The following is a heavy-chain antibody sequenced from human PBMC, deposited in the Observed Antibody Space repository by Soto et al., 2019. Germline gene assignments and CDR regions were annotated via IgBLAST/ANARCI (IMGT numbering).Heavy chain of an antibody. D-gene: IGHD3-10*01. CDR3: ARGYGSIDD. J-gene: IGHJ4*02. V-gene: IGHV4-30-4*01. CDR1: GGSISSGDYY. Sequence: QVQLQESGPGLVKPSQTLSLTCTVSGGSISSGDYYWSWIRQPPGKGLEWIGYIYNSGSTVYNPSPKSRITISVDTSRSQVSLKLSSLTAADTAVYYCARGYGSIDDWGQGTLVTVSS. CDR2: IYNSGST.